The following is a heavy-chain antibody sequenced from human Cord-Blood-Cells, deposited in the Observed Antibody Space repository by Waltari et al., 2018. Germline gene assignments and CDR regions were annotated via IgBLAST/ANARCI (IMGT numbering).Heavy chain of an antibody. V-gene: IGHV4-39*01. D-gene: IGHD7-27*01. CDR3: ARQVLGISGIGVAFDI. J-gene: IGHJ3*02. Sequence: QLQLQESGPGLVKPSETLSLTCTVSGGSISSSSYYWGWIRQPPGKGLEWIGSIYYSGSTYYNPSLKSRGTISVDTSKNQFSLKLSSVTAADTAVYYCARQVLGISGIGVAFDIWGQGTMVTVSS. CDR1: GGSISSSSYY. CDR2: IYYSGST.